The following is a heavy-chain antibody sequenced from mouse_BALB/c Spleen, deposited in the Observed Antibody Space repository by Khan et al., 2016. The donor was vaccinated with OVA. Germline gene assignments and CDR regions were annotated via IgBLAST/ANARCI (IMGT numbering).Heavy chain of an antibody. J-gene: IGHJ3*01. CDR1: GFTFSTYG. V-gene: IGHV5-6*01. CDR3: TSLAYCDDSAWFAY. CDR2: VSTGGTYT. D-gene: IGHD1-1*01. Sequence: EVKLVESGGDLVKPGGSLKLSCVASGFTFSTYGMSWVRQAPDKRLEWVATVSTGGTYTYYPDSVKGRFTISRDNAKNTLYLQMSGLRSEDTAMFVCTSLAYCDDSAWFAYWGQGTLVTVS.